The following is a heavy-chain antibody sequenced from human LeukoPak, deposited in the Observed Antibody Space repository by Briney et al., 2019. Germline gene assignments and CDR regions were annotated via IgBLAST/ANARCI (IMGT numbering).Heavy chain of an antibody. CDR2: IYYSGST. V-gene: IGHV4-39*01. Sequence: MASETLSLTCTVSGGSISSSSYYWGWIRQPPGKGLEWIGSIYYSGSTYYNPSLKSRVTISVDTSKNQFSLKLSSVTAADTAVHYCAGTDFWSGYYPLGYYYGMDVWGQGTTVTVSS. J-gene: IGHJ6*02. CDR3: AGTDFWSGYYPLGYYYGMDV. D-gene: IGHD3-3*01. CDR1: GGSISSSSYY.